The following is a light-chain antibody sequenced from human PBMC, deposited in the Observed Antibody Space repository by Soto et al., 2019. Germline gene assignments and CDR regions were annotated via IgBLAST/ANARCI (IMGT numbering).Light chain of an antibody. CDR2: GNS. CDR1: SSNIGAGYD. CDR3: QSYDSSLSGFVV. Sequence: QSVLTQPPSVPGAPGQRVTISCTGSSSNIGAGYDVHWYQQLPGTAPKLLIYGNSNRPSGVPDRFSGSKSGTSASLAITGLQAEDEADYYCQSYDSSLSGFVVFGGGTKVTVL. V-gene: IGLV1-40*01. J-gene: IGLJ2*01.